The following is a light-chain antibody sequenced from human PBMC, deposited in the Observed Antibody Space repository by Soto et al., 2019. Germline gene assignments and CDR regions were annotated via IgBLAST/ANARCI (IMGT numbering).Light chain of an antibody. V-gene: IGKV3-20*01. CDR3: QQYGSSRVT. CDR2: GAS. J-gene: IGKJ3*01. CDR1: QSVSSSY. Sequence: EIVLTQSPGTLSLSVGERATLSCRASQSVSSSYLAWYQQKPGQAPRLLIYGASSRATGIPDRFSGSGSGTDFTLTISRLEPEDFAVYYCQQYGSSRVTFGPGTKVDIK.